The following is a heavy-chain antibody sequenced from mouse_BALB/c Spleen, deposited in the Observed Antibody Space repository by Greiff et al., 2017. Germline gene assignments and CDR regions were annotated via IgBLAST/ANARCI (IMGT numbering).Heavy chain of an antibody. CDR3: TRDPVLQYYFDY. V-gene: IGHV5-6-3*01. CDR1: GFTFSSYG. J-gene: IGHJ2*01. D-gene: IGHD2-12*01. CDR2: INSNGGST. Sequence: EVKLVESGGGLVQPGGSLKLSCAASGFTFSSYGMSWVRQTPDKRLELVATINSNGGSTYYPDSVKGRFTISRDNAKNTLYLQMSSLKSEDTAMYYCTRDPVLQYYFDYWGQGTTLTVSS.